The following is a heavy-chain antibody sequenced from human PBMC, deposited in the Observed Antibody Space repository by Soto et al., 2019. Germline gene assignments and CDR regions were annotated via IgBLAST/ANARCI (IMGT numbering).Heavy chain of an antibody. V-gene: IGHV1-8*01. J-gene: IGHJ5*02. Sequence: ASVKVSCKASGYTFTSYDINWVRQATGQGFEYLGWMNPNSGNTGYVKKFQGRVTMTTDTSTSTAYMELRSLRSDDTAVYYCARDGPHIVVVVAAQYNWFDPWGQGTLVTVSS. CDR1: GYTFTSYD. CDR2: MNPNSGNT. D-gene: IGHD2-15*01. CDR3: ARDGPHIVVVVAAQYNWFDP.